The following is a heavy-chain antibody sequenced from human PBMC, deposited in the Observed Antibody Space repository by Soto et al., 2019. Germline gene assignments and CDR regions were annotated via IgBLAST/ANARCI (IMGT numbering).Heavy chain of an antibody. D-gene: IGHD5-18*01. CDR1: GYSISSGYY. CDR3: AREKWIQLWFEDY. J-gene: IGHJ4*02. Sequence: SETLSLTCAVSGYSISSGYYWGWIRQPPGKGLEWIGSIYHSGSTYYNPSLKSRVTISVDTSKNQFSLKLSSVTAADTAVYYCAREKWIQLWFEDYWGQGTLVTVSS. CDR2: IYHSGST. V-gene: IGHV4-38-2*02.